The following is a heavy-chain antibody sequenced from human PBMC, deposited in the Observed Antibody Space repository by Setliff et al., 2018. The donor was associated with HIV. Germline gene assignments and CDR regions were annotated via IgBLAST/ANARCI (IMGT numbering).Heavy chain of an antibody. D-gene: IGHD3-10*01. V-gene: IGHV4-4*07. CDR2: IYTGGRT. CDR1: DDSISSNY. CDR3: ARGAELLWFGELHNIPYFDY. J-gene: IGHJ4*02. Sequence: SETLSLTCTVSDDSISSNYWSWIRQSAGKGLEWVGCIYTGGRTNYNPSLKGRVTISVDTSKNQFSLKLSSVTAADTAVYYCARGAELLWFGELHNIPYFDYWGQGTLVTVSS.